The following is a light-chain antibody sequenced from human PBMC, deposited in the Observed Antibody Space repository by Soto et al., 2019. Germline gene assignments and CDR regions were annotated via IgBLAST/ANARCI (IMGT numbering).Light chain of an antibody. CDR3: QQYGSSPPRT. J-gene: IGKJ1*01. Sequence: TQSASSLSASEGDTATITCRASQRIXKDLDWFEQRPGKATKLLIXGASTRATDVPDRFSGSGSGADFTLSISRLDPEDFAVYYCQQYGSSPPRTFGQGTNVDIK. CDR1: QRIXKD. CDR2: GAS. V-gene: IGKV1-NL1*01.